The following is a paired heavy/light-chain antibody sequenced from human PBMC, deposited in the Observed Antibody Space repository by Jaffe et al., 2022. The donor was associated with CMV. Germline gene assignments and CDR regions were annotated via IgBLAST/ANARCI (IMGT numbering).Heavy chain of an antibody. V-gene: IGHV3-33*08. CDR2: IWTGETNK. J-gene: IGHJ2*01. CDR3: ARAPNYYDRTGSYYDWFFDL. Sequence: QVQLVESGGGVVQPGKSLRLSCAASGFTFSSYGFHWVRQAPGKGLEWVAVIWTGETNKYYVESVKGRFTISRDDSKNTVFLQMNSLRADDTAVYYCARAPNYYDRTGSYYDWFFDLWGRGTLVTVSS. CDR1: GFTFSSYG. D-gene: IGHD3-22*01.
Light chain of an antibody. Sequence: QSALTQPPSASGTPGQRVTISCSGSSSNIGSNYVYWYQQIPGTAPKLLIYRNNLRPSGVPDRISGSKSGTSASLAISGLRSEDEADYYCAAWDDSLSGTFVFGTATQVTVL. J-gene: IGLJ1*01. CDR2: RNN. CDR1: SSNIGSNY. V-gene: IGLV1-47*01. CDR3: AAWDDSLSGTFV.